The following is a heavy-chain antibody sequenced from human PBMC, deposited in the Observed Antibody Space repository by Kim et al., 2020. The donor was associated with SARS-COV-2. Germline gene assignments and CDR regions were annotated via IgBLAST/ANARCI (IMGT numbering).Heavy chain of an antibody. V-gene: IGHV3-74*01. CDR3: ERDVGRFADY. D-gene: IGHD3-10*01. CDR1: GFTFRGRW. Sequence: GGSLRLSCVASGFTFRGRWLHWVRHAPGKGLEWVSIINTDGTITRYADSVKGRFTISRANAKNTLFLQMSSLRAEDTAMYYCERDVGRFADYWGLGTVVTVSS. CDR2: INTDGTIT. J-gene: IGHJ4*02.